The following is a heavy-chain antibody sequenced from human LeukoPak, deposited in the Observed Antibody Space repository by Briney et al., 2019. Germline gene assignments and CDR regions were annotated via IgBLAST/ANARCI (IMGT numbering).Heavy chain of an antibody. V-gene: IGHV3-30*04. CDR1: GFTFSSYA. D-gene: IGHD1-26*01. J-gene: IGHJ4*02. CDR2: ISYDGSNK. Sequence: PGRSLRLSCAASGFTFSSYAMHWVRQAPGKGLEWVAVISYDGSNKYYADSVKGRFTISRDNAKNSVYLQLNSLRAADTAVYYCARDKIVGASRFDYWGQGTLVTVSS. CDR3: ARDKIVGASRFDY.